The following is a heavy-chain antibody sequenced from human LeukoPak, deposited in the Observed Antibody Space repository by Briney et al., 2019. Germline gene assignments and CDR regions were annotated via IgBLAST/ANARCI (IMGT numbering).Heavy chain of an antibody. V-gene: IGHV3-21*01. CDR1: GFTFSSYS. CDR2: ISSSSSYM. Sequence: GGSLRLSCAASGFTFSSYSMNWVRQAPGKGLEWVSSISSSSSYMYYADSVKGRFTISRDNAKNSLYLQMNSLRAEDTAVYYCARDYSETDAFDIWGQGTMVTVSS. CDR3: ARDYSETDAFDI. J-gene: IGHJ3*02. D-gene: IGHD6-13*01.